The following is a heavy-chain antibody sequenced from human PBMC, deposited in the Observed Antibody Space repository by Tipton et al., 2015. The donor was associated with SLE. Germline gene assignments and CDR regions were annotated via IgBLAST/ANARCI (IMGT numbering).Heavy chain of an antibody. D-gene: IGHD6-13*01. J-gene: IGHJ6*03. V-gene: IGHV3-74*01. CDR3: ARVYSSNWYDYYYMDV. CDR2: INSDGSSP. CDR1: GFTFSSSW. Sequence: SLRLSCAASGFTFSSSWMHWVRQAPGKGLVWVSRINSDGSSPTYADSVKGRFTISRDNAKNTLYLQMNSLRAEDTAVYYCARVYSSNWYDYYYMDVWGKGTTVTVSS.